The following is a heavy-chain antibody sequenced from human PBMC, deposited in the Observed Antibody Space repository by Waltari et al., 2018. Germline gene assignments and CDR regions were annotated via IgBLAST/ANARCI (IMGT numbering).Heavy chain of an antibody. J-gene: IGHJ4*02. CDR3: ARPRRDGYNSVDY. D-gene: IGHD5-12*01. V-gene: IGHV4-39*01. CDR1: GGSISSSSYY. Sequence: QLQLQESGPGLVKPSETLSLTCTVSGGSISSSSYYWGWIRQPPGKGLEGIGSIYYSGSTYYNPSLKSRVTISVDTSKNQVSLKLSSVTAADTAVYYCARPRRDGYNSVDYWGQGTLVTVSS. CDR2: IYYSGST.